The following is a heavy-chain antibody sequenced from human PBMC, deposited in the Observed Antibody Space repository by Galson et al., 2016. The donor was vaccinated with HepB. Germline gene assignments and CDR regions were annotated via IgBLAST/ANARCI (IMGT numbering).Heavy chain of an antibody. CDR1: GFSLSTSGMS. V-gene: IGHV2-5*01. D-gene: IGHD2-8*01. Sequence: PALVKPTQTLTLTCTFSGFSLSTSGMSVGWIRQPPGKALEWLALIYWNDDKSYSPSLKSRLTITKDTSKNQVVLTMTNMDPVDTGTYYCAQLMVGAIKNYFHYWGQGTLVTVSS. J-gene: IGHJ4*02. CDR3: AQLMVGAIKNYFHY. CDR2: IYWNDDK.